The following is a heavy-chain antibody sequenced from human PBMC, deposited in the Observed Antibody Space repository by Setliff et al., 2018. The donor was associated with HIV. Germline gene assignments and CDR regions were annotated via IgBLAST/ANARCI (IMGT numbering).Heavy chain of an antibody. CDR2: IIPMLDMV. CDR1: GSTFNNYA. D-gene: IGHD5-12*01. Sequence: SVKVSCKTSGSTFNNYAINWVRQAPAQGLEWMGSIIPMLDMVNYAQRFQGRIAITADKSTDTVYIYLTRLRSEDTAVYFCARRSCTSGTCHHDSYFYMDVWGKGTAVTVSS. J-gene: IGHJ6*03. V-gene: IGHV1-69*04. CDR3: ARRSCTSGTCHHDSYFYMDV.